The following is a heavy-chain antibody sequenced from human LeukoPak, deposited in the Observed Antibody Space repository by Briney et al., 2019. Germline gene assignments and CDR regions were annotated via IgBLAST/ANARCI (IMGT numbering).Heavy chain of an antibody. CDR3: ARGAEIVVVPAANGVPLFDP. D-gene: IGHD2-2*01. Sequence: PGGSLRLSCAASGFTFTSYSMNWVRQAPGKGLEWVSSISNSSSYIYYADSVKGRFTISRANAKNSLYLQMNSLRAEDTAVYYCARGAEIVVVPAANGVPLFDPWGQGTLVTVSS. V-gene: IGHV3-21*01. J-gene: IGHJ5*02. CDR1: GFTFTSYS. CDR2: ISNSSSYI.